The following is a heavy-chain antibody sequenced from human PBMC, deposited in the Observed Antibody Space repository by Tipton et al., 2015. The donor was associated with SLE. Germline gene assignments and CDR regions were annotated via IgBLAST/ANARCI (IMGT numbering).Heavy chain of an antibody. CDR1: GGSINSFY. Sequence: TLSLTCTVSGGSINSFYWSWIRQPPGKGLEWIGYVYYAGSNYNPSLKSRVILSVDTSKNLISVRLSSVTAADTAIYYCARDMTGYGMDVWGQGTTVIVSS. V-gene: IGHV4-59*01. D-gene: IGHD1-14*01. CDR3: ARDMTGYGMDV. CDR2: VYYAGS. J-gene: IGHJ6*02.